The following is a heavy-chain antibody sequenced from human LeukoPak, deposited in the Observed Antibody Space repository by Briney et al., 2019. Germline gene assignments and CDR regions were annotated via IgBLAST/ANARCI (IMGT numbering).Heavy chain of an antibody. V-gene: IGHV1-69*13. CDR2: IIPIFGTA. CDR1: GGTFSSYA. D-gene: IGHD2-2*01. Sequence: ASVKVSCKASGGTFSSYAISWVRQAPGQGLEWMGGIIPIFGTANYAQKFQGRVTITADESTSTAYMELSSLRSEDTAVYYCAREGSVVVDTNWFDPWGQGTLVSVSS. J-gene: IGHJ5*02. CDR3: AREGSVVVDTNWFDP.